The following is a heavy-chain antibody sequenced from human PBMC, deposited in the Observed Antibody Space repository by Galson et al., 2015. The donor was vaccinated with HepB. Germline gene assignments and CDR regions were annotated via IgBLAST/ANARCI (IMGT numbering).Heavy chain of an antibody. Sequence: SLRLSCAASGFTFSSYAMHWVRQAPGKGLEWVAVISYDGSNKYYADSVKGRFTISRDNSKNTLYLQMNSLRAEDTAVYYCARDYYYDSSGYYLPGYWGQGTLVTVSS. CDR1: GFTFSSYA. CDR3: ARDYYYDSSGYYLPGY. J-gene: IGHJ4*02. CDR2: ISYDGSNK. D-gene: IGHD3-22*01. V-gene: IGHV3-30*04.